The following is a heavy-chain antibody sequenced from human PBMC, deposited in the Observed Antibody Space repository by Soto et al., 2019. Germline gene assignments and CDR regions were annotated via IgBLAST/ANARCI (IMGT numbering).Heavy chain of an antibody. V-gene: IGHV3-7*01. CDR1: GFTFSTYW. Sequence: PGGSLRLSCAASGFTFSTYWMTWVRQPPGKGLEWVASINQDGSERYYVDSVRGRFTIPRDNAKNSLYLQMNSLRAEDTAVYYCVCGGNFFVYWGQGTPVTVSS. CDR2: INQDGSER. J-gene: IGHJ4*02. D-gene: IGHD3-16*01. CDR3: VCGGNFFVY.